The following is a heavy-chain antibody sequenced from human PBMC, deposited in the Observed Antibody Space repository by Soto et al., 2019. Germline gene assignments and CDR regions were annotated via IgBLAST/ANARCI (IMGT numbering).Heavy chain of an antibody. J-gene: IGHJ6*02. CDR2: INAGNGNT. V-gene: IGHV1-3*01. CDR3: ARDWCSSTSCYRGGSYYYGMDV. D-gene: IGHD2-2*01. Sequence: RLEWMGWINAGNGNTKYSQKFQGRVTITRDTSASTAYMELSSLRSEDTAVYYCARDWCSSTSCYRGGSYYYGMDVCGQGPTVTVYS.